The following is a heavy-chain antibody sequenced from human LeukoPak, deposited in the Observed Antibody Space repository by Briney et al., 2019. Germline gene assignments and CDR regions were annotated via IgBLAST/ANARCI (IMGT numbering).Heavy chain of an antibody. CDR3: AKDSTMTPSGVDY. Sequence: GGTLRLSCAASGFTFSSYGMSWVRQAPGKGLEWVSAISGTGGTTYYADSVKGRFTISRDNAKNSLYLQMNSLRAEDTALYYCAKDSTMTPSGVDYWGQGTLVTVSS. J-gene: IGHJ4*02. V-gene: IGHV3-23*01. CDR1: GFTFSSYG. D-gene: IGHD2/OR15-2a*01. CDR2: ISGTGGTT.